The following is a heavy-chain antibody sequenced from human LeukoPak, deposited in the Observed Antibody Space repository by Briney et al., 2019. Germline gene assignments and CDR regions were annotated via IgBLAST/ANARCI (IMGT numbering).Heavy chain of an antibody. CDR1: GLTFRSYG. J-gene: IGHJ4*02. CDR2: IWNDGTNR. V-gene: IGHV3-33*01. D-gene: IGHD3-22*01. Sequence: PGRSLRLSCAASGLTFRSYGMHWVRQAPGKGLEWVAVIWNDGTNRYYADSVKGQFTISRDISKNTLYLQMNSLRAEDTAVYYCATDGSSGYFGYWGQGTLVTVSS. CDR3: ATDGSSGYFGY.